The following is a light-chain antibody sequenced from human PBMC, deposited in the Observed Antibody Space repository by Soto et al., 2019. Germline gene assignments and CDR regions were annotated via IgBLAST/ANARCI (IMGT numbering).Light chain of an antibody. CDR1: QSIDVW. V-gene: IGKV1-5*03. CDR3: QQYNVYWT. J-gene: IGKJ1*01. Sequence: DIHMAQSPSTLSASVGDRVTITCRASQSIDVWLAWYQQKAGKAPKVLIYRASTLESGVPSRFSGSGSGTDFTLTISSLQPDDVATYYCQQYNVYWTFGQGTKVEIK. CDR2: RAS.